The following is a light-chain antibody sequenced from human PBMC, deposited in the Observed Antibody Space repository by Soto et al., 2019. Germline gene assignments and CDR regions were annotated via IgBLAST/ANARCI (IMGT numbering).Light chain of an antibody. CDR1: QSVSSY. CDR2: DTS. V-gene: IGKV3-15*01. J-gene: IGKJ1*01. CDR3: LQDYGDSWT. Sequence: EIVMTQSPATLSVSPGGRATLSCRASQSVSSYLAWYQQKPGQAPRLLIYDTSNRATGVPSRFSGSRSGTEFTLTISSLQPEDFASYYCLQDYGDSWTFGQGTKVDIK.